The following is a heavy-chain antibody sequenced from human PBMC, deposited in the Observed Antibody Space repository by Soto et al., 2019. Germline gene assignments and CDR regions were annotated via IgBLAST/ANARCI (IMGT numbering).Heavy chain of an antibody. J-gene: IGHJ4*02. CDR1: GFTFSSYA. Sequence: EVQLLESGGGSVQPGGSLRLSCAASGFTFSSYAMRWVRRPPGKGLEWVSGISGSGGTAYYADSVKGRFSISRDSLVNTLYMQMNSLRTDDSSVDYCAKGRGQASTVEYWGQGTLVTVSP. CDR2: ISGSGGTA. CDR3: AKGRGQASTVEY. D-gene: IGHD3-10*01. V-gene: IGHV3-23*01.